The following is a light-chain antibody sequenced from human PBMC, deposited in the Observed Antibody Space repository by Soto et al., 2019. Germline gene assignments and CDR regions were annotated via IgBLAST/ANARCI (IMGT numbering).Light chain of an antibody. V-gene: IGLV8-61*01. CDR2: STN. J-gene: IGLJ1*01. CDR1: SGSVSTSYY. CDR3: ALYMGSGIYV. Sequence: QTVVTQEPSFSVSPGGTVTLTCGLSSGSVSTSYYPSWYQQTPGQAPRTLIYSTNTRSSGVPDRFSGSILGNKAALTITGAQADDESDYYCALYMGSGIYVFGTGTKLTVL.